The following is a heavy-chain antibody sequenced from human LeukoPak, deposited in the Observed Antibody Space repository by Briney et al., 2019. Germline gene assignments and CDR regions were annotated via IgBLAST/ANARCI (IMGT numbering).Heavy chain of an antibody. CDR1: GGTFSSYA. CDR2: IIPIFGTA. J-gene: IGHJ3*02. D-gene: IGHD5-12*01. CDR3: ASRYSGYDHAFDI. V-gene: IGHV1-69*13. Sequence: GASVKVSCKASGGTFSSYAISWVRQAPGQGLEWMGGIIPIFGTANYAQKFQGRVTITADESTSTAYMELSSLRSEDTAVYYCASRYSGYDHAFDIWGQGTMVTVSS.